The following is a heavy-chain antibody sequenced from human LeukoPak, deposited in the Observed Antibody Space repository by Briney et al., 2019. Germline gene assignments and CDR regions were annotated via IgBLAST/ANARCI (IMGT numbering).Heavy chain of an antibody. CDR2: MNPNSGNT. CDR1: GYTFTSYD. J-gene: IGHJ5*02. CDR3: ARDLGVVTPRFDP. D-gene: IGHD3-3*01. V-gene: IGHV1-8*03. Sequence: ASVRVSCKASGYTFTSYDINWVRQAPGQGLVWMGWMNPNSGNTGYAQKFQGRVTIGRNISRSTAYMELTSLRSEDTAVYYCARDLGVVTPRFDPWGQGTLVIVSS.